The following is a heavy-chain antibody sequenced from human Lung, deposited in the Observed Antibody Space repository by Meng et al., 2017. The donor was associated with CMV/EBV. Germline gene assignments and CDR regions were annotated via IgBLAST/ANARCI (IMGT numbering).Heavy chain of an antibody. CDR2: IMAVFGTA. V-gene: IGHV1-69*01. CDR1: GGSLRTSA. Sequence: SGGSLRTSAISWVRQAPGQGLEWMGGIMAVFGTASYAQKFQGRVTITADESTSTVYLDVSSLRFEDTAVYYCARIVVEGDGNQWLDPWGQGTLVTVSS. J-gene: IGHJ5*02. CDR3: ARIVVEGDGNQWLDP. D-gene: IGHD2-21*01.